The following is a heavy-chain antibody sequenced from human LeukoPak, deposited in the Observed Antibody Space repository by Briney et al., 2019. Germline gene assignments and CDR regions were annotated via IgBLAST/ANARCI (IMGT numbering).Heavy chain of an antibody. J-gene: IGHJ4*02. V-gene: IGHV3-7*01. CDR3: ARENWGRFDY. CDR1: GFSFSSWS. D-gene: IGHD7-27*01. CDR2: MKEDGSEI. Sequence: GGSLRLSCAASGFSFSSWSMSWVRQAPGQRLEWVANMKEDGSEIYYVDSVQGRFTISRDNAKSSVYLQMNSLRGEDTAVYYCARENWGRFDYWGQGTLVTVSS.